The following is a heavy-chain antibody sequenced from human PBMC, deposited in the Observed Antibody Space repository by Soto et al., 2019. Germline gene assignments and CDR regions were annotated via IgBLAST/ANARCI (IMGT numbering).Heavy chain of an antibody. V-gene: IGHV3-7*01. J-gene: IGHJ4*02. CDR3: ARDRTRFTY. D-gene: IGHD3-3*01. Sequence: GGSLRLSCVASGFTFSGYWMTWVRQAPGKGLEWVANIKPDVSEKYYVDAVKGRLTISKDDAQNSLYLQMNSLRAEDTAVYYCARDRTRFTYWGQGTLVTVSS. CDR1: GFTFSGYW. CDR2: IKPDVSEK.